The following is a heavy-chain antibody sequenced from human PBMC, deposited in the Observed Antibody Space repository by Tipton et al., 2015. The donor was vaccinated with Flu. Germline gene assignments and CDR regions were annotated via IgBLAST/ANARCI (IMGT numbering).Heavy chain of an antibody. Sequence: GSLRLSCAASGFTFSGYGMHWVRQAPGKGLEWVAFTPNDGRNKYYADSVKGRFTISRDNSKNTLYLQMSSLRAEDTAMYYCAKQRDTVGHSTDFHYWGQGTLVTVSS. CDR1: GFTFSGYG. CDR3: AKQRDTVGHSTDFHY. V-gene: IGHV3-30*02. J-gene: IGHJ4*02. CDR2: TPNDGRNK. D-gene: IGHD1-26*01.